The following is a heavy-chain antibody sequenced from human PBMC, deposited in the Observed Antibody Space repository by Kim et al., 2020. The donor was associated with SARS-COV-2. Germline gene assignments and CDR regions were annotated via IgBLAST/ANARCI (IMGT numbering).Heavy chain of an antibody. CDR2: INPNSGGT. J-gene: IGHJ4*02. Sequence: ASVKVSCKASGYTFTGYYMHWVRQAPGQGLEWMGWINPNSGGTNYAQKFQGRVTMTRDTSISTAYMELSRLRSDDTAVYYCARGRNFGVVLYYFDYWGQGTLVTVSS. D-gene: IGHD3-3*01. CDR1: GYTFTGYY. V-gene: IGHV1-2*02. CDR3: ARGRNFGVVLYYFDY.